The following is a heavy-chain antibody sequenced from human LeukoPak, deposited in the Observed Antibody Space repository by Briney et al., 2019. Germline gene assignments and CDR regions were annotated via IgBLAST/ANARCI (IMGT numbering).Heavy chain of an antibody. V-gene: IGHV3-30*04. J-gene: IGHJ4*02. Sequence: PGRSLRLSCAASGFTFSSYAMHWVRQAPGKGLEWVAVIPYDGSNKYYADSVKGRFTISRDNSKNTLYLQMNSLRAEDTAVYYCARETAVAVCDYWGQGTLVTVSS. CDR3: ARETAVAVCDY. D-gene: IGHD6-19*01. CDR2: IPYDGSNK. CDR1: GFTFSSYA.